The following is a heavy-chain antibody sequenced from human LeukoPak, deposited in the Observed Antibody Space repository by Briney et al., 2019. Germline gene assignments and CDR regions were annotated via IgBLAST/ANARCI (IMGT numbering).Heavy chain of an antibody. J-gene: IGHJ4*02. CDR3: ARVQGYTAMVYYFDY. V-gene: IGHV1-46*01. CDR1: GYTFTSYY. Sequence: ALVKVSCKASGYTFTSYYMHWVRQAPGQGLEWMGIINPSGGSTSYAQKFQGRVTMTRDTSTSTVYMELSSLRSEDTAVYYCARVQGYTAMVYYFDYWGQGTLVTVSS. D-gene: IGHD5-18*01. CDR2: INPSGGST.